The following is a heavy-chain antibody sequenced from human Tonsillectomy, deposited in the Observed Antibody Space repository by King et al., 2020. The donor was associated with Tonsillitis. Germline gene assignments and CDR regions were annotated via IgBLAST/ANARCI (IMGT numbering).Heavy chain of an antibody. D-gene: IGHD5-18*01. Sequence: QLVKTGAEVKKPGASVKVSCKASGYTLTTYYMHWVRQAPGQGLEWMGMINPSDDNTHYAQKFQGRVTMTRDTSTSTVYMELSSLSFEDTAVYYCARETPDTLYFDYWGQGTLVTVSS. J-gene: IGHJ4*02. CDR3: ARETPDTLYFDY. CDR1: GYTLTTYY. V-gene: IGHV1-46*01. CDR2: INPSDDNT.